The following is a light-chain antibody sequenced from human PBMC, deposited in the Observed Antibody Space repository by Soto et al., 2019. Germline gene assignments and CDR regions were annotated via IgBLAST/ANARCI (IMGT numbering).Light chain of an antibody. CDR3: QQYNSYSHT. V-gene: IGKV1-5*01. CDR2: DAS. CDR1: QSIRSW. J-gene: IGKJ2*01. Sequence: DIQMTQSPSTLFASVGDRVTITCRASQSIRSWLAWYQQKPGKAPKLLIYDASSLESGVPSRFSGSGSGTEFTLTISSXQPDDFASYYCQQYNSYSHTFGQGTKVDIK.